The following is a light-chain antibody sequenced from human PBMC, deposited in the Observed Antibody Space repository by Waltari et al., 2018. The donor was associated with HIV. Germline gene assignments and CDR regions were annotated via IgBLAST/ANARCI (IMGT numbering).Light chain of an antibody. V-gene: IGKV1-39*01. CDR2: AAS. CDR1: QTISGY. Sequence: DIQMTQSPSSLSASVGARVTITCRASQTISGYLNWYQQKPGKAPKLLIYAASSLQSGVPSRFSGSGSGTDFTLTITSLQPEDFATYYCQQTYSAPRWTFGQGTKVEIK. CDR3: QQTYSAPRWT. J-gene: IGKJ1*01.